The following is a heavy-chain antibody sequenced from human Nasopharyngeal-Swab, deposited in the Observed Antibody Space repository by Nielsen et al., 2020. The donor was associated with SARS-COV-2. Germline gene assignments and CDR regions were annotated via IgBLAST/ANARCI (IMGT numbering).Heavy chain of an antibody. CDR2: ISSSGSTI. D-gene: IGHD6-19*01. V-gene: IGHV3-11*04. J-gene: IGHJ4*02. Sequence: GESLKISCAASGFTFSDCYMSWIRQAPGKGLEWVSYISSSGSTIYYADSVKGRFTISRDNAKNSLYLQMNSLRAEDTAVYYCARDSEGVAADYWGQGTLVTVSS. CDR1: GFTFSDCY. CDR3: ARDSEGVAADY.